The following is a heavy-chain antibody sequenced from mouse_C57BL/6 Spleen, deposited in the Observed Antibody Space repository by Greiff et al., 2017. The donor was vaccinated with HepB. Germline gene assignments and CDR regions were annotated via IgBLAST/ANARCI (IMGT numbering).Heavy chain of an antibody. V-gene: IGHV1-64*01. Sequence: QVQLKQPGAELVKPGASVKLSCKASGYTFTSYWMHWVKQRPGQGLEWIGMIHPNSGSTNYNEKFKSKATLTVDKSSSTAYMQLSSLTSEDSAVYYCTRALITTVRVSYFDYWGQGTTLTVSS. D-gene: IGHD1-1*01. J-gene: IGHJ2*01. CDR2: IHPNSGST. CDR3: TRALITTVRVSYFDY. CDR1: GYTFTSYW.